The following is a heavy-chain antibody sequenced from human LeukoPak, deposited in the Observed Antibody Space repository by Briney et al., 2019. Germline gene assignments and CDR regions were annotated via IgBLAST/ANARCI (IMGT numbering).Heavy chain of an antibody. D-gene: IGHD1-26*01. J-gene: IGHJ3*01. V-gene: IGHV1-69*06. CDR1: GYTFTGYY. Sequence: SVKVSCKDSGYTFTGYYIHWLRQAPGQGLECMGGIIPIFDRPNYAQKFEGRVTITADKSTNTTYMEISSLTSDDTAVYYGARDAQWEIRALDVWSRGTMVIVSS. CDR3: ARDAQWEIRALDV. CDR2: IIPIFDRP.